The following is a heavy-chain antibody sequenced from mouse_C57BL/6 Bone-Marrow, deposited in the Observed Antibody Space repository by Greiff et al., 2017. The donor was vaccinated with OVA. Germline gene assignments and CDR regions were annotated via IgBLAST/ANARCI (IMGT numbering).Heavy chain of an antibody. Sequence: EVQGVESEGGLVQPGSSMKLSCTASGFTFSDYYMAWVRQVPEKGLEWVANINYDGSSTYYLDSLKSRFIISRDNAKNILYLQMSRLKSEDTATYYCARGDYDQGYYYAMDYWGQGTSVTVSS. J-gene: IGHJ4*01. CDR3: ARGDYDQGYYYAMDY. V-gene: IGHV5-16*01. D-gene: IGHD2-4*01. CDR2: INYDGSST. CDR1: GFTFSDYY.